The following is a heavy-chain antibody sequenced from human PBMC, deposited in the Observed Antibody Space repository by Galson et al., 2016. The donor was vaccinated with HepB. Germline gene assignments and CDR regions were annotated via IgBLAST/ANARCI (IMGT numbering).Heavy chain of an antibody. Sequence: SLRLSCAGSGFNFRGYGIHWVRQAPGKGLEWVAMSWYDGGNKNYADSVRGRFTISRDSSNVYLQMNSLRAEDTAMYCCARGPYGKSRDAFHVWGQGTAVTVSS. CDR3: ARGPYGKSRDAFHV. V-gene: IGHV3-33*01. J-gene: IGHJ3*01. D-gene: IGHD3-10*01. CDR1: GFNFRGYG. CDR2: SWYDGGNK.